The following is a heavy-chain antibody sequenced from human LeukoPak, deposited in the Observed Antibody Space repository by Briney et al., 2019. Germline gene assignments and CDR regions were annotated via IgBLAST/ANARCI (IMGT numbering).Heavy chain of an antibody. J-gene: IGHJ3*02. CDR3: ARVTSSRGDAFDI. V-gene: IGHV4-59*01. Sequence: PSETLSLTCIVSGGSISSYYWSWIRQPPGKGLEWIGYIYYNGSTNYNPSLKSRVTISVDTSKNQFSLKLSSVTAADTAVYYCARVTSSRGDAFDIWGQGTMVTVSS. CDR2: IYYNGST. CDR1: GGSISSYY. D-gene: IGHD6-13*01.